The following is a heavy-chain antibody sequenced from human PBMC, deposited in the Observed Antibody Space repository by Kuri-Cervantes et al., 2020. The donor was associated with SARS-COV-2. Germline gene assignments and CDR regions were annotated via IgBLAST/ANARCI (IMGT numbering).Heavy chain of an antibody. J-gene: IGHJ4*02. V-gene: IGHV4-34*01. CDR1: GGSFSGYY. D-gene: IGHD6-13*01. CDR2: INHSGST. CDR3: ARGRIAAAGKTFDY. Sequence: SQTLSLTCAVYGGSFSGYYWSWIRQPPGKGLEWIGEINHSGSTNYNPSLKSRVTISVDTSKNQFSLKLSSVTAADTAVYYCARGRIAAAGKTFDYWGQGNLVHGSS.